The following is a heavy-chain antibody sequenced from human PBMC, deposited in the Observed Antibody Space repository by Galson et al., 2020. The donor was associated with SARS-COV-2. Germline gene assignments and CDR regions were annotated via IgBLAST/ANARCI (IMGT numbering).Heavy chain of an antibody. CDR1: GFTFSSYA. CDR3: ARAASLLSVFDY. J-gene: IGHJ4*02. D-gene: IGHD6-25*01. CDR2: ISYDGSNK. Sequence: GESLKISCAASGFTFSSYAMHWVRQAPGKGLEWVAVISYDGSNKYYADSVKGRFTISRDNSKNTLYLQMNSLRAEDTAVYYCARAASLLSVFDYWGQGTLVTVSS. V-gene: IGHV3-30-3*01.